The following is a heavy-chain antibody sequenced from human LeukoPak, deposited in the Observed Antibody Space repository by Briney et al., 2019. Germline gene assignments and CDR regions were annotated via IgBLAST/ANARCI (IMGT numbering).Heavy chain of an antibody. CDR1: GFTFNYAW. J-gene: IGHJ6*02. CDR2: TVSEIDGGTT. D-gene: IGHD1-7*01. Sequence: GGSLRLSCAASGFTFNYAWISWVRQVPGKGLEWVGQTVSEIDGGTTDYAAPVKGRFTISRDDSKSTLYLQMNSLKIEDTAVYYCTTDEDWNYARKDVWGQGATVIVSS. V-gene: IGHV3-15*04. CDR3: TTDEDWNYARKDV.